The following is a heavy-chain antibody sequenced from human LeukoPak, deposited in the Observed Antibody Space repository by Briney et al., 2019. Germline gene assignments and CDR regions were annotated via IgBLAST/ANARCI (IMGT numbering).Heavy chain of an antibody. D-gene: IGHD2-15*01. V-gene: IGHV3-48*04. CDR3: ARDGYCSGVRCHNDYYYGVDV. Sequence: AGGSLRLSCAASGFTFSSYGMHWVRQAPGKGLEWLSYMGSSDSTRYYADSVKGRFTISRDNAENSLYLQINSLRAEDTAVYYCARDGYCSGVRCHNDYYYGVDVWGQGTTVTVSS. CDR1: GFTFSSYG. CDR2: MGSSDSTR. J-gene: IGHJ6*02.